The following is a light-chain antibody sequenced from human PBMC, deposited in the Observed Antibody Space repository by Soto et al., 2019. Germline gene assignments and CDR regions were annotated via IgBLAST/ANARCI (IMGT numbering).Light chain of an antibody. CDR1: QSFSNNY. J-gene: IGKJ1*01. CDR2: GAT. CDR3: QQYSSMWT. Sequence: EIVLTQSPGTLSLSPGERATLSCRASQSFSNNYLAWYQQRPGQAPRILIYGATTRASGVPDRFSGSESGTDFTLTISRLEPEDSAVYYCQQYSSMWTFGQGTKLEIK. V-gene: IGKV3-20*01.